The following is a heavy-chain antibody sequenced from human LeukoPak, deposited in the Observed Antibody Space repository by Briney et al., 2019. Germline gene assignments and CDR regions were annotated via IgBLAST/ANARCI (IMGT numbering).Heavy chain of an antibody. V-gene: IGHV4-4*07. D-gene: IGHD6-19*01. J-gene: IGHJ4*02. Sequence: PSETLSLTCTVSGGSISTNDWSWIGRPAGKGLEGIGRIYTSESTIYNPSLKSRVTLSVDTSNNQLSLKLSSVTAADTAVYYCARVNENSSAWYGGFDYWGQGTLVTVSS. CDR1: GGSISTND. CDR2: IYTSEST. CDR3: ARVNENSSAWYGGFDY.